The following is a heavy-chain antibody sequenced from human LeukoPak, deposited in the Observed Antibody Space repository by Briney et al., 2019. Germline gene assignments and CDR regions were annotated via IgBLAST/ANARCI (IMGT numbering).Heavy chain of an antibody. J-gene: IGHJ4*02. Sequence: GGSLRLSCAASGFPFSSYWMHWVRQAPGKGLVWVASLIQDGSETNYVDSVKGRFTISRDNAKSSVFVQMNSLRVEDTAVYYCARGLYSSIPQYWGQGILVTVSS. CDR1: GFPFSSYW. CDR3: ARGLYSSIPQY. CDR2: LIQDGSET. V-gene: IGHV3-7*01. D-gene: IGHD2-21*01.